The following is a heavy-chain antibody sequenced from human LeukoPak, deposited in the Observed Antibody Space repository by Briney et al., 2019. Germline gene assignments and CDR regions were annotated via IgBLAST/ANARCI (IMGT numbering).Heavy chain of an antibody. J-gene: IGHJ3*02. CDR1: GFTFSSYD. V-gene: IGHV3-13*01. D-gene: IGHD1-1*01. Sequence: GGSLRLSCAASGFTFSSYDMHWVRHATGKGLEGVSAIGTAGDTYYPGSVKGRFTISRENAKNSLYLQMNSLRAGDTAVYYCAREGTGTTRDAFDIWGQGTMVTVSS. CDR2: IGTAGDT. CDR3: AREGTGTTRDAFDI.